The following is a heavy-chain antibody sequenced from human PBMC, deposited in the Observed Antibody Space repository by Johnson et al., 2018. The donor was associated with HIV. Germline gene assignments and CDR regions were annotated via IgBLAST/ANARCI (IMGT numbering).Heavy chain of an antibody. CDR2: ISYDGGNN. J-gene: IGHJ3*02. CDR1: GFTFSSYA. CDR3: ARDSEGGLGQEGAFDI. V-gene: IGHV3-30-3*01. Sequence: QVQLVESGGGVVQPERSLRLSCAASGFTFSSYALHWVRQAPGKGLEWVAVISYDGGNNYYADSVKGRFTISRDNSKNTLYLQMNSVRAEDTAVSYCARDSEGGLGQEGAFDIWGQGTMVTVSS. D-gene: IGHD3-16*01.